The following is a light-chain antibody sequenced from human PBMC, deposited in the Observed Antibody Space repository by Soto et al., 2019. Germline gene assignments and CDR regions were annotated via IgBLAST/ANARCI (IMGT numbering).Light chain of an antibody. CDR2: DAS. CDR1: QSISGW. CDR3: QQYNSYPT. Sequence: DIQMTQSPSTLSASVGDRVTITCRASQSISGWLAWYQQKPGKAPKLLIFDASTLESGVPSRFSGSESGTEFTLTISSLQPDDFATYYCQQYNSYPTFGQGTLLEI. V-gene: IGKV1-5*01. J-gene: IGKJ5*01.